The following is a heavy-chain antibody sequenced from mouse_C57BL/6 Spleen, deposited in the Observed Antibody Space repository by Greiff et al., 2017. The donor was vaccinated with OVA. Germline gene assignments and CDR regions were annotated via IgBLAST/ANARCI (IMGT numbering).Heavy chain of an antibody. V-gene: IGHV5-6*01. Sequence: EVQRVESGGDLVKPGGSLKLSCAASGFTFSSYGMSWVRQTPDKRLEWVATISSGGSYTYYPDSVKGRFTISRDNAKNTLYLQMSSLKSEDTAMYYCARQGYYYGSSYGPFDYWGQGTTLTVSS. CDR2: ISSGGSYT. CDR1: GFTFSSYG. J-gene: IGHJ2*01. D-gene: IGHD1-1*01. CDR3: ARQGYYYGSSYGPFDY.